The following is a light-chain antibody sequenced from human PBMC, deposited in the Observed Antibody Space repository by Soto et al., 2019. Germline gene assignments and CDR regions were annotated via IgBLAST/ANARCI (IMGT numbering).Light chain of an antibody. CDR3: QQYYNWPPIT. CDR2: GAS. J-gene: IGKJ5*01. V-gene: IGKV3-15*01. CDR1: QSVSSN. Sequence: IVLTQSPGTLSLSPGERATLSCRASQSVSSNLAWYQHQPGQAPRVLIYGASTRATGIPARFSGSGSGTEFTLTISSLQSEDFAVYCCQQYYNWPPITFGQGTRLEIK.